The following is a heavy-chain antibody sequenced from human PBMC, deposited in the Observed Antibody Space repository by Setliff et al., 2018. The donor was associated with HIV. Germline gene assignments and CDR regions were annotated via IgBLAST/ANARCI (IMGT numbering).Heavy chain of an antibody. J-gene: IGHJ3*02. Sequence: SETLSLTCAVSGGSITDFYWNWIRQPPGKGLEWIGFAHHSGTTSYNPSLQSRVIIAVVTSRTEFSLRVNSVTAADTAVYYCARWGEPSIKAFDIWGQGTMVTVSS. CDR3: ARWGEPSIKAFDI. D-gene: IGHD3-16*01. V-gene: IGHV4-59*08. CDR2: AHHSGTT. CDR1: GGSITDFY.